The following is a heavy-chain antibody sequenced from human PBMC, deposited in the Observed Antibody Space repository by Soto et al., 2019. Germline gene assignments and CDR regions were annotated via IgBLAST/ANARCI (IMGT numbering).Heavy chain of an antibody. D-gene: IGHD3-10*01. Sequence: LSLTCSVSGDSMSTYYWTWIRQPPGKGLEWIGYIYDSGSTNYNSSLKSRVTISLDTSKNQFSLKLSSVTAADTAMYYCVRSYTYGAQRFDYWGHGTLVTSPQ. V-gene: IGHV4-59*01. CDR1: GDSMSTYY. CDR2: IYDSGST. CDR3: VRSYTYGAQRFDY. J-gene: IGHJ4*01.